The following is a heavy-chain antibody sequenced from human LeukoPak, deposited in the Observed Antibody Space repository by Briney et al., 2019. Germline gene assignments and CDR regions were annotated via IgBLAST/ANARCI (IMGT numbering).Heavy chain of an antibody. CDR2: IYDSGST. CDR3: ACLTTAEAFDF. CDR1: GGSIGSYY. D-gene: IGHD3-22*01. Sequence: SETLSLTCTVSGGSIGSYYWSWIRQPPGKGLEWIGYIYDSGSTNYNPSLKSRVTISVDTSKNQFSLKLSSVTAADTAVYYCACLTTAEAFDFWGQGTMVTVSS. V-gene: IGHV4-59*01. J-gene: IGHJ3*01.